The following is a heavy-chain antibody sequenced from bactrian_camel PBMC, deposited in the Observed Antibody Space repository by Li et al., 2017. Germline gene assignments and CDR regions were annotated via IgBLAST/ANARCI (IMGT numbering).Heavy chain of an antibody. V-gene: IGHV3S40*01. CDR2: IDRGDGTT. Sequence: GGLVQPGGSLRLSCAASGFTFSSYDMTWVRQAPGKGLEWVSGIDRGDGTTYYTDSVKGRFTVSRDNAKNTLYLQLNSLRTEDTAMYYCAKGFSDYAWGQGTQVTVS. J-gene: IGHJ6*01. CDR3: AKGFSDYA. D-gene: IGHD4*01. CDR1: GFTFSSYD.